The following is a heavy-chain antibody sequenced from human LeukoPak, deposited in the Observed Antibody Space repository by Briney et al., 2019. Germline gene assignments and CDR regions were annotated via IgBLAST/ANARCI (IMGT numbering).Heavy chain of an antibody. V-gene: IGHV4-61*02. Sequence: SQTLSLTCAVSGGSITNLDYYWTWIRQPAGKRLEWIGRIYTSGGTNYNPSLKSRVTMSVDRSKNEISLHLASLTAADTALYYGAGRGSSSGSFDIWGPGTFVTVSS. J-gene: IGHJ3*02. CDR3: AGRGSSSGSFDI. CDR1: GGSITNLDYY. D-gene: IGHD3-10*01. CDR2: IYTSGGT.